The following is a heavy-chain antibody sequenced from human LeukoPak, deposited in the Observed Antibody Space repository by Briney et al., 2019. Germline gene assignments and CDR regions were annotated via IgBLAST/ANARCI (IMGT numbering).Heavy chain of an antibody. D-gene: IGHD3-9*01. CDR1: GGSISSYY. J-gene: IGHJ6*02. V-gene: IGHV4-59*08. CDR3: ARLSRVRYFDWLLSTGYYYYGMDV. Sequence: PSETLSLTCTVSGGSISSYYWSWIRPPPGKGLEWIGYIYYSGSTNYNPPLKSRVTISVDTSKNQFSLKLSSVTAANTAVYYWARLSRVRYFDWLLSTGYYYYGMDVWGQGTTVTVSS. CDR2: IYYSGST.